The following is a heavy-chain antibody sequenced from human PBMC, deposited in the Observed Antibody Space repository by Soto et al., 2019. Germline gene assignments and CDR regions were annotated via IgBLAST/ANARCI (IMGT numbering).Heavy chain of an antibody. V-gene: IGHV3-9*01. CDR3: AKDIYDILTGYYNPYFDY. J-gene: IGHJ4*02. CDR1: GFTFDDYA. D-gene: IGHD3-9*01. CDR2: ISWNSGSI. Sequence: PGGSLRLSCASSGFTFDDYAMHLVRQAPGKGLEWVSGISWNSGSIGYADSVKGRFTISRDNAKNSLYLQMNSLRAEDTALYYCAKDIYDILTGYYNPYFDYWGQGTLVTVSS.